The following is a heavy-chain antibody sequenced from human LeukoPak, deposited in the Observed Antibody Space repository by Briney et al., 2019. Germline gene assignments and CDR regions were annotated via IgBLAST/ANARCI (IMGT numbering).Heavy chain of an antibody. J-gene: IGHJ4*02. CDR1: GFTFSSYG. CDR3: AKGDYGDYVGGLVGY. D-gene: IGHD4-17*01. V-gene: IGHV3-30*18. CDR2: ISYDGSNK. Sequence: PGGSLRLSCAASGFTFSSYGMHWVRQAPGKGLEWLAVISYDGSNKYYADSVKGRFTISRDNSKNTLYLQMNSLRAEDTAVYYCAKGDYGDYVGGLVGYWGQGTLVTVSS.